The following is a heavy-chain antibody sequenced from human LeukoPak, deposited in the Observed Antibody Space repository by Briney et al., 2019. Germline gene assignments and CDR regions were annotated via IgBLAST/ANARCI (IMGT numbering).Heavy chain of an antibody. CDR1: GFTFSIYG. CDR3: AKKSAPDTAMVLELDY. V-gene: IGHV3-30*18. J-gene: IGHJ4*02. Sequence: PGGSLRLSCAASGFTFSIYGMHWVRQAPGKGLEWVAVISYDGSNKYYADSVKGRFTISRDNSKNTLYLQMNSLRAEDTAVYYCAKKSAPDTAMVLELDYWGQGTLVTVSS. D-gene: IGHD5-18*01. CDR2: ISYDGSNK.